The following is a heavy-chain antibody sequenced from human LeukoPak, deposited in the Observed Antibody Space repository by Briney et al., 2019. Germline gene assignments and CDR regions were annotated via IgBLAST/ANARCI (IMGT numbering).Heavy chain of an antibody. CDR1: GGTFSSYA. Sequence: SVKVSCKASGGTFSSYAISWVRQAPGQGLEWMGGIIPIFGTANYAQKFQGRVTITADESTSTAYMELSSLRSEDTAVYYCARGGPYCSSTSCYRRHDAFDIWGQGTMVTVPS. V-gene: IGHV1-69*01. J-gene: IGHJ3*02. CDR3: ARGGPYCSSTSCYRRHDAFDI. CDR2: IIPIFGTA. D-gene: IGHD2-2*02.